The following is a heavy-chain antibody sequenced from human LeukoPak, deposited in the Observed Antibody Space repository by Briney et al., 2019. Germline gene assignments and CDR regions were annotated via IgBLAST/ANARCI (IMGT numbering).Heavy chain of an antibody. V-gene: IGHV3-30*02. D-gene: IGHD2-2*01. Sequence: GGSLRLSCAVSGITFRNLAMHWVRQAPGKGLEWVAFIRADGSNTKYADSVKGRFTISRDNTKNTLYLQMNSLRPEDTATYYCDCSSATCYAAGDYWGQGTLVTVSS. CDR3: DCSSATCYAAGDY. CDR1: GITFRNLA. CDR2: IRADGSNT. J-gene: IGHJ4*02.